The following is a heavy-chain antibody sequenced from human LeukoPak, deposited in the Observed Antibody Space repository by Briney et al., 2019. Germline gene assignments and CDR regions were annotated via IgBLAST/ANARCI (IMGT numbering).Heavy chain of an antibody. J-gene: IGHJ6*02. CDR1: GGSFSGYY. Sequence: SETLSLTCAVYGGSFSGYYWSWIRHPPGKGLELIGEINHSGSTNYNPSLKSRVTISVDTSKNQFSLKLSSVTAADTAVYYCARGKNYYGWKLSYGMDVWGQGTTVTVSS. V-gene: IGHV4-34*01. D-gene: IGHD3-10*01. CDR2: INHSGST. CDR3: ARGKNYYGWKLSYGMDV.